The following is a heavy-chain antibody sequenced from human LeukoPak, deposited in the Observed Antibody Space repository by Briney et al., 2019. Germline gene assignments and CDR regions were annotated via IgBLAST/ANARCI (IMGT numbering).Heavy chain of an antibody. Sequence: SETLSLTCTVSGGSISSGDYYWSWIRLPPGKGLEWIGYIYYSGSTYYNPSLKSRVTISVDTSKNQFSLKLSSVTAADTAVYHCARDSGGYCSGGSCYSDYWGQGTLVTVSS. J-gene: IGHJ4*02. CDR2: IYYSGST. V-gene: IGHV4-30-4*08. D-gene: IGHD2-15*01. CDR1: GGSISSGDYY. CDR3: ARDSGGYCSGGSCYSDY.